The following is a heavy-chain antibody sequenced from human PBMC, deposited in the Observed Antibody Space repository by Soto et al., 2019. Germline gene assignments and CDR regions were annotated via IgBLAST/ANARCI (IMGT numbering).Heavy chain of an antibody. Sequence: GGSLRLSCAASGFTFSSYAMNWVRQAPGKGLEWVSVISGSGGSTYYADSVKGRFTISRDNSKNTLYLQMNSLRAEDTAVYYCASRSSGWYSDYWGQGTLVTVSS. D-gene: IGHD6-19*01. J-gene: IGHJ4*02. CDR1: GFTFSSYA. CDR3: ASRSSGWYSDY. CDR2: ISGSGGST. V-gene: IGHV3-23*01.